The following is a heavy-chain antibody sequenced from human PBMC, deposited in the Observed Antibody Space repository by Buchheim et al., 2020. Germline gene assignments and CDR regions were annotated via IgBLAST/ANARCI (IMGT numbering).Heavy chain of an antibody. CDR3: ARLANPYSSSSGPDY. CDR2: IYYSGST. V-gene: IGHV4-39*01. D-gene: IGHD6-6*01. Sequence: QLQLQESGPGLVKPSETLSLTCTVSGGSISSSSYYWGWIRQPPGKGLEWIGSIYYSGSTYYNPSLKSRVTISVDTSKNQFSLKLSPVTAADTAVYYCARLANPYSSSSGPDYWGQGTL. J-gene: IGHJ4*02. CDR1: GGSISSSSYY.